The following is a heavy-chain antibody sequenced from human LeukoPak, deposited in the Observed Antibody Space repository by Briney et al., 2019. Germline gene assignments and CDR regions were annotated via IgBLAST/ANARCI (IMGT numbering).Heavy chain of an antibody. CDR1: DFAFSSYW. J-gene: IGHJ4*02. Sequence: GVSLRLSCAASDFAFSSYWKTWVRQAPGKGLEWVANINGDGRDTYYVGSVRGRFTISRDNADNSLYLQMHNLRGDDTAVYYCARGVSSAIDWWGQGTLVTVSS. D-gene: IGHD3-10*01. CDR2: INGDGRDT. CDR3: ARGVSSAIDW. V-gene: IGHV3-7*01.